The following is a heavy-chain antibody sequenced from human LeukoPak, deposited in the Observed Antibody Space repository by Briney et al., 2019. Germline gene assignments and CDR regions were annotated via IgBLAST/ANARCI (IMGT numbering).Heavy chain of an antibody. J-gene: IGHJ3*02. CDR3: ARSSGWYYAFDI. CDR1: GGSISSYY. V-gene: IGHV4-59*01. CDR2: IYYSGST. Sequence: SETLSLTCTVSGGSISSYYWSWIRQPPGKGLEWIGYIYYSGSTNYNPSLKSRVTISVDTSKNQFSLKLSSVTAADTAVYYCARSSGWYYAFDIWGQGTMVTVSS. D-gene: IGHD6-19*01.